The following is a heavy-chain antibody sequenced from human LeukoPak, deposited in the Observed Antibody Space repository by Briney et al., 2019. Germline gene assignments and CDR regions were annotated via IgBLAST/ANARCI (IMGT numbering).Heavy chain of an antibody. Sequence: ASVKVSCKASGYTLTSYYMHWVRQAPGQGLEWMGIINPSGGSTSYAQKFQGRVTMPVDTSKNQFSLKLSSVTAADRAVYYCARDFFAVAGYYYYGMDVWGQGTTVTVSS. CDR3: ARDFFAVAGYYYYGMDV. D-gene: IGHD6-19*01. CDR1: GYTLTSYY. CDR2: INPSGGST. J-gene: IGHJ6*02. V-gene: IGHV1-46*01.